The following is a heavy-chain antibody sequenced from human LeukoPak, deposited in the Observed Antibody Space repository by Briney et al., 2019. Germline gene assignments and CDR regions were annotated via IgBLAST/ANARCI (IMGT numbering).Heavy chain of an antibody. D-gene: IGHD3-10*01. CDR3: ANSNDGGVRGVIFPPFDY. Sequence: GSLRLSCAASGFTFSSYGMHWVRQAPGKGLEWVAVIPYDGSNKYYADSVKGRFTISRDNSKNTLYLQMNSLRAEDTAVYYCANSNDGGVRGVIFPPFDYWGQGTLVTVSS. CDR2: IPYDGSNK. CDR1: GFTFSSYG. J-gene: IGHJ4*02. V-gene: IGHV3-30*18.